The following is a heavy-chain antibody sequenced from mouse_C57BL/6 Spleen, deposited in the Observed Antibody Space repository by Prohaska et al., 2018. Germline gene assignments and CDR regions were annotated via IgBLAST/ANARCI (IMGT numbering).Heavy chain of an antibody. Sequence: QVQLKQCGPELVKPGASVKISCKASGYAFSSSWMNWVKQRPGKGIEWIGRIYPGDGDTKYNGQFKGKVILTLDQCSRSSQILLTSLPSEPPSRYSYVRGRTVAVDYWGQGTSVTVSS. CDR1: GYAFSSSW. V-gene: IGHV1-82*01. CDR2: IYPGDGDT. J-gene: IGHJ4*01. CDR3: VRGRTVAVDY.